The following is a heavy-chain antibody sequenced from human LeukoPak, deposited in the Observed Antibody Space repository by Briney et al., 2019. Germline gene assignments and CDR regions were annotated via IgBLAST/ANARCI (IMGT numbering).Heavy chain of an antibody. J-gene: IGHJ5*02. CDR2: MNPNSGNT. D-gene: IGHD6-13*01. V-gene: IGHV1-8*01. CDR1: GYTFTSYD. Sequence: ASVKVSCKASGYTFTSYDINWVRQATGQGLEWMGWMNPNSGNTGCAQRFQGRVTLTSNTSISTAYMELGSLRSEDTAVYYCARGGASAAARRFDPWGQGTLVTVSS. CDR3: ARGGASAAARRFDP.